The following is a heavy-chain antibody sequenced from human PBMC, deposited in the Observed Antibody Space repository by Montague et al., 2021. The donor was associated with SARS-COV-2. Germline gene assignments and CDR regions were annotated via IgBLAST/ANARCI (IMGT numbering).Heavy chain of an antibody. CDR1: GGSISSYY. J-gene: IGHJ6*03. V-gene: IGHV4-59*01. D-gene: IGHD4-23*01. Sequence: SETLSLTCTVSGGSISSYYWSWIRQPPGKGLEWIGYIYYSGGTNYNPSLKSRVTISVDTSKNQFSLKLSSVTAADTAVYYCARDHGGNSRLFYYYYYYMDVWGKGTTVTVSS. CDR2: IYYSGGT. CDR3: ARDHGGNSRLFYYYYYYMDV.